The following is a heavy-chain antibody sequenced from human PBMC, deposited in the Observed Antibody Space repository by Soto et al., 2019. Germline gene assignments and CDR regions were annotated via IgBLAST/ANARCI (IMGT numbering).Heavy chain of an antibody. J-gene: IGHJ3*02. Sequence: QLVESGGGLVQPGKSLRISCAASGFTFHDFAMHWVRQAPGKGLEWVSGISWNSGSMGYADSVNGRVTIARDNAMNSLYLQMNSLRAEDTALYYCAKDKGYNWNDVAAFDIWGQGTMVTVSS. CDR2: ISWNSGSM. CDR3: AKDKGYNWNDVAAFDI. D-gene: IGHD1-20*01. CDR1: GFTFHDFA. V-gene: IGHV3-9*01.